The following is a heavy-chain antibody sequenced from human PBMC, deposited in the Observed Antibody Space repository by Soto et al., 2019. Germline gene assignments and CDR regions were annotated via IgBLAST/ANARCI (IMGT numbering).Heavy chain of an antibody. V-gene: IGHV3-30-3*01. CDR3: ARDPLWGTAMVLWYFDL. D-gene: IGHD5-18*01. CDR2: ISYDGSNT. Sequence: QVQLVESGGGVVQPGRSLRLSCAASGFTFSSYAMHWVRQAPGKRLEWVAVISYDGSNTYYADSVKGRFTISRDNSKNTLYLQMNSLRAEDTAGYYCARDPLWGTAMVLWYFDLWGRGTLVTVSS. J-gene: IGHJ2*01. CDR1: GFTFSSYA.